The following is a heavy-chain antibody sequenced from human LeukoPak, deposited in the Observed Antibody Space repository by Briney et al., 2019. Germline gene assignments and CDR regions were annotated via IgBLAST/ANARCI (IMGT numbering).Heavy chain of an antibody. CDR1: GFTLRNYA. V-gene: IGHV3-23*01. D-gene: IGHD2-15*01. CDR3: AKALTGEDYGMDV. Sequence: GGSLRLSCAASGFTLRNYAMSWVRQAPGKGLDWVSVIAGSGGGTYYADSVKGRFTISRDTSKNTLYLQMNSLRAEDTAVYYCAKALTGEDYGMDVWGQGTTATVSS. CDR2: IAGSGGGT. J-gene: IGHJ6*02.